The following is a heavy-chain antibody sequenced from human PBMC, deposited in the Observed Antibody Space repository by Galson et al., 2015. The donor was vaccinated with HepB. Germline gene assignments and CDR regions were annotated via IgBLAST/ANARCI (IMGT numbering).Heavy chain of an antibody. D-gene: IGHD2-2*01. CDR3: VKSSTSANRDAFDM. CDR2: ISSTGGST. Sequence: SLRLSCAASGFTFSVYAMHWVRQAPGKGFKYVSAISSTGGSTYYADSVKGRFTISRDNSKNTLYLQMSSLRAEDTAVYYCVKSSTSANRDAFDMWGQGTLVTVSS. V-gene: IGHV3-64D*06. CDR1: GFTFSVYA. J-gene: IGHJ3*02.